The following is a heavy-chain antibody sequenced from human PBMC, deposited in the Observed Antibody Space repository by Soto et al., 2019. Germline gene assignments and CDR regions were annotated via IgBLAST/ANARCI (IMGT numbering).Heavy chain of an antibody. Sequence: QVQLVESGGGVVQSGRSLRLSCAASGFTFSSYAMHWVRQAPGKGLEWVAVISYDGSNKYYADSVKGRFTISRDNSKNTLYLQMNSLRAEDTAVYYCAREGGARLDIWGQGTMVTVSS. CDR2: ISYDGSNK. J-gene: IGHJ3*02. D-gene: IGHD3-16*01. CDR1: GFTFSSYA. V-gene: IGHV3-30-3*01. CDR3: AREGGARLDI.